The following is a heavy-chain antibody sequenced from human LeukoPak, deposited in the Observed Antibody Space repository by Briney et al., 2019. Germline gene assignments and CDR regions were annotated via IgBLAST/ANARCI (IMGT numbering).Heavy chain of an antibody. CDR1: GSTFSTDA. CDR2: ISYDGSNK. J-gene: IGHJ6*03. V-gene: IGHV3-30*18. Sequence: GGSLRLSCAASGSTFSTDAMHWVRQAPGKGLEWVAVISYDGSNKYYADSVKGRFTISRDNSKNTLYLQMNSLRAEDTAVYYCAKGLGAVAGIIFYYYYMDVWGKGTTVTVSS. D-gene: IGHD6-19*01. CDR3: AKGLGAVAGIIFYYYYMDV.